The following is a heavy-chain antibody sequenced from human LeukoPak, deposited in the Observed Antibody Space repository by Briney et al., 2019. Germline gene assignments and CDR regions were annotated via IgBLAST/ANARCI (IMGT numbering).Heavy chain of an antibody. CDR3: ARDVGTIFGVVSTPIDY. CDR1: GFTFSSYN. CDR2: ISSSSSYI. V-gene: IGHV3-21*01. D-gene: IGHD3-3*01. J-gene: IGHJ4*02. Sequence: GGSLRLSCAASGFTFSSYNMNWVRQAPGKGLEWVSSISSSSSYIYYADSVKGRFTISRDNAKNSLYLQMNSLRAEDTAVYYCARDVGTIFGVVSTPIDYWGQGTLVTVSS.